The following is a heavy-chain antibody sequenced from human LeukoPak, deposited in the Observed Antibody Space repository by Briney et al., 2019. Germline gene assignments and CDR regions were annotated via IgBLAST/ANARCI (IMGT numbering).Heavy chain of an antibody. CDR3: ARGSTILSDYYMDV. J-gene: IGHJ6*03. V-gene: IGHV4-59*01. CDR1: GGSISSYY. CDR2: IYYSGST. Sequence: KPSETLSLTCTVSGGSISSYYWSWLRQPPGKGLEWIGYIYYSGSTNYNPSLKSRVTISVDTSKNQFSLKLSSVTAADTAVYYCARGSTILSDYYMDVWGKGTTVTVSS. D-gene: IGHD3-3*01.